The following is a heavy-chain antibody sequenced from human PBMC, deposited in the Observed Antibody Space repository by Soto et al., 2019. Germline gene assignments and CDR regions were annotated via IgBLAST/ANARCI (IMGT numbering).Heavy chain of an antibody. J-gene: IGHJ4*02. CDR1: AGTFSRYA. CDR3: ARAGSYSSGWYGWTDY. Sequence: QVQLVQSGAEVKKPGSSVKVSCKASAGTFSRYAISWVRQAPGQGLEWMGGIIPIFGTANYAPKFQGIVTITADESTSTAYMELSRPRPEDRTVYYCARAGSYSSGWYGWTDYWGQGARVIV. CDR2: IIPIFGTA. V-gene: IGHV1-69*12. D-gene: IGHD6-19*01.